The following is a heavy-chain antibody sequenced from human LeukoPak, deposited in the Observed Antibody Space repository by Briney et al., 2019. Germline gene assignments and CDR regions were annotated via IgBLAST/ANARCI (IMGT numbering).Heavy chain of an antibody. CDR1: GYSFTSYW. D-gene: IGHD3-22*01. Sequence: GESLKISCKGSGYSFTSYWFGWVRQMPGKGLEWMGIIYPGDSDTRYSPSFQGQVTISADKSISTAYLQWSSLKASDTAMYYCATYDSSGYYPPDAFDIWGQGTMVTVSS. CDR3: ATYDSSGYYPPDAFDI. V-gene: IGHV5-51*01. J-gene: IGHJ3*02. CDR2: IYPGDSDT.